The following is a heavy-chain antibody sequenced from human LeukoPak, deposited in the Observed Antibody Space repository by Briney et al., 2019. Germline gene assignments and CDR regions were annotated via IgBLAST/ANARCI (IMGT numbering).Heavy chain of an antibody. CDR2: INHNGST. CDR3: GRGRDENCLDP. J-gene: IGHJ5*02. CDR1: YGSFSGYY. V-gene: IGHV4-34*01. Sequence: PSEAMASTCAADYGSFSGYYCSWIRQPPGKGLEWIGEINHNGSTNYTQTLKSRVTISVDTSKNKSYMKLSSVTAADTAVYYCGRGRDENCLDPWGQGTLVTVSS.